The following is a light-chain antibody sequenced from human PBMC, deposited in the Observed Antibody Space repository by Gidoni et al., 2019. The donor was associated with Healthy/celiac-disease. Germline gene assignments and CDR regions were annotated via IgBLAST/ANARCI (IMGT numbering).Light chain of an antibody. CDR1: SSNIGSNT. J-gene: IGLJ2*01. V-gene: IGLV1-44*01. Sequence: QPVLPQPPSASGPPGQSVTISCAASSSNIGSNTVNWYPQLPGTAPQLLIYSNNQRPSGVPDRFSGSKSGTSASLAISGLQSEDEADYYCAAWDDSLNGHVVFGGGTKLTVL. CDR2: SNN. CDR3: AAWDDSLNGHVV.